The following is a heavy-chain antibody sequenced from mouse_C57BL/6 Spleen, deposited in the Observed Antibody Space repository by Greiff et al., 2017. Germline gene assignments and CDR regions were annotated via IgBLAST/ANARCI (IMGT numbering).Heavy chain of an antibody. J-gene: IGHJ4*01. V-gene: IGHV2-6*01. D-gene: IGHD2-3*01. CDR2: LWGVGST. Sequence: QVQLKESGPGLVAPSQSLSITCTVSGFSLTSSGVDWVRQSPGKGLGWLGVLWGVGSTKYNSALKSRLSISKDNSKSQVILKMNSLHTDDTAMYYGARSLYDGYDVRNAMDYWGQGTSGTVSS. CDR3: ARSLYDGYDVRNAMDY. CDR1: GFSLTSSG.